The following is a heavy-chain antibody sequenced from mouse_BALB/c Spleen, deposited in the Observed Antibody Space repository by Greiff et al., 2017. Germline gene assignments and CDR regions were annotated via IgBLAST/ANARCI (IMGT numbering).Heavy chain of an antibody. D-gene: IGHD1-1*01. J-gene: IGHJ2*01. CDR1: GFTFSSYG. Sequence: GKMMESGGDLVKPGGFLKLSCAASGFTFSSYGMSWVRQTPDKRLEWVATISSGGSYTYYPDSVKGRFTISRDKAKNTLYLQMSSLMSEDTAMYYCARQSYYSGSSPDYWGQGTTLTVSS. V-gene: IGHV5-6*02. CDR3: ARQSYYSGSSPDY. CDR2: ISSGGSYT.